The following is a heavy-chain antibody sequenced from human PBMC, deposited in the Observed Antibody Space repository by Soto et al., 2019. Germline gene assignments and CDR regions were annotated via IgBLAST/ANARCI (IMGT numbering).Heavy chain of an antibody. CDR2: IKVDGSEK. J-gene: IGHJ3*01. V-gene: IGHV3-7*01. CDR1: GFTFNSYW. Sequence: EVQLVESGGGLVQPGGSLRLSCGASGFTFNSYWMTWVRQAPGKGLEWVASIKVDGSEKNYVDSVKGRFTISRDNAENSLYLQMNSLRAEDTAVYYCAREVMDLFTGSNGAFDLWGQGILVTGPS. D-gene: IGHD2-8*01. CDR3: AREVMDLFTGSNGAFDL.